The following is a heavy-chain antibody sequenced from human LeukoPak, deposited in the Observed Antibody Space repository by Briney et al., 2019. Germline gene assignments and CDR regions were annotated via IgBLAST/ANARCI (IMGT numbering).Heavy chain of an antibody. Sequence: PSETLSLTCTVSGGSISSSSSYWGWIRQPPGKGLEWIGHIFHSGRTSYNPSLMSRVTISVDTSKNQFSLKMNPVTVADTAVYYCARTPLRGATFFTSYPNWFDTWGQGTLVTVSS. CDR3: ARTPLRGATFFTSYPNWFDT. CDR2: IFHSGRT. CDR1: GGSISSSSSY. J-gene: IGHJ5*02. V-gene: IGHV4-39*01. D-gene: IGHD3-10*01.